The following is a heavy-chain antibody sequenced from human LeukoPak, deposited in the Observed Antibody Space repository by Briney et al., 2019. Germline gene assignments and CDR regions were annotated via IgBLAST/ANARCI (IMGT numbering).Heavy chain of an antibody. CDR1: VFTFSSYV. Sequence: PGGALRLSCAASVFTFSSYVMSWVRPAPGKGREWVSAISDNGYSAYYADSVKGGFTISRDNSKNTLYLQMYSLRAEVTAVYYCAKDAPSSSWYGYNWFDPWGQGTLVTVSS. V-gene: IGHV3-23*01. J-gene: IGHJ5*02. CDR2: ISDNGYSA. D-gene: IGHD6-13*01. CDR3: AKDAPSSSWYGYNWFDP.